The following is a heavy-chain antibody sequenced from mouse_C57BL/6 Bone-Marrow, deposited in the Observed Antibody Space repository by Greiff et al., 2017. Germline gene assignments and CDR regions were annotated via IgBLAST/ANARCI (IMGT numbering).Heavy chain of an antibody. J-gene: IGHJ2*01. Sequence: EVKVVESGGGLVKPGGSLKLSCAASGFTFSSYAMSWVRQTPEKRLEWVATISDGGSYTYYPDNVKGRFTISRDNAKNNLYLQMSHLKSEDTAMYYCARFITWRYFDYWGQGTTLTVSS. CDR1: GFTFSSYA. V-gene: IGHV5-4*03. CDR3: ARFITWRYFDY. D-gene: IGHD1-1*01. CDR2: ISDGGSYT.